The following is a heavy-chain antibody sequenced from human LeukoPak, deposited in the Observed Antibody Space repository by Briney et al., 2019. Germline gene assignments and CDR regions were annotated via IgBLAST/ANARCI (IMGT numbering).Heavy chain of an antibody. CDR3: ARHGSVSSGALV. CDR2: IVYSGST. D-gene: IGHD3-22*01. CDR1: GGSISSYY. Sequence: PSETRSLTSTVSGGSISSYYWSWIRQPPGKGLEWIGYIVYSGSTNYNPSLKSRVTISVDTSKNQFSLKLSSVTAADTAVYYCARHGSVSSGALVWGQGTLVTVSS. V-gene: IGHV4-59*08. J-gene: IGHJ4*02.